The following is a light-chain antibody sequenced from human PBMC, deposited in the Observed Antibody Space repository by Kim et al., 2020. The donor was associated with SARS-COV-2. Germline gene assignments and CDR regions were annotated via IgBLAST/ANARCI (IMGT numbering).Light chain of an antibody. Sequence: ELTQPPSASGTPGQRVTISCSGSSSNIGTDTVNWYQQLPGTAPRLLVYTTNHRPSGVPDRFSGSKSGTSASLAISGLQSEDEAHYYCAAWDDSLNGPVFGGGTQLTVL. V-gene: IGLV1-44*01. CDR2: TTN. CDR3: AAWDDSLNGPV. J-gene: IGLJ3*02. CDR1: SSNIGTDT.